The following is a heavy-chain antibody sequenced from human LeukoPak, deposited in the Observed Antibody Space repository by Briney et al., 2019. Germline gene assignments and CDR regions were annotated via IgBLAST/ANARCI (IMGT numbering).Heavy chain of an antibody. CDR1: GFTFSTYW. CDR3: ARTTRFYGDYGWYFDL. D-gene: IGHD4-17*01. CDR2: IHQDGSEK. V-gene: IGHV3-7*01. Sequence: PGGSLRLSCVASGFTFSTYWMSWVRQAPGKGLEWVANIHQDGSEKYYVDSVKGRFTVSRDNAKNSLYLQMNSLRAEDTAVYYCARTTRFYGDYGWYFDLWGRGTLVTVSS. J-gene: IGHJ2*01.